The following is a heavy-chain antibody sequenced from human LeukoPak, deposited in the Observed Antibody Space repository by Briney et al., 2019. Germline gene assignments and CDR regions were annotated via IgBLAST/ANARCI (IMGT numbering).Heavy chain of an antibody. Sequence: GASVKVSCKASGGTFSSYAISWVRQAPGQGLEWMGGIIPIFGTADYAQKFQGRVTITADESTSTAYMELSSLRSEDTAVYYCARGLLDVVVPAATYYYYYGMDVWGQGTTVTVSS. V-gene: IGHV1-69*13. CDR2: IIPIFGTA. D-gene: IGHD2-2*01. J-gene: IGHJ6*02. CDR3: ARGLLDVVVPAATYYYYYGMDV. CDR1: GGTFSSYA.